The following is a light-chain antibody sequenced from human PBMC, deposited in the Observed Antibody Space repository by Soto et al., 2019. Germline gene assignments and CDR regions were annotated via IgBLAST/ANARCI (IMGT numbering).Light chain of an antibody. CDR3: QQYHTYSSIT. V-gene: IGKV1-5*01. Sequence: DIQITQSPSTLSASVGDRVTVTWRASQTISTWLGWYQQTPGKAPTLLIYDASSLKSGVPSRFSGSGSGTDFTLTISSLQPDDFADYYYQQYHTYSSITFGQGTRLEIK. J-gene: IGKJ5*01. CDR1: QTISTW. CDR2: DAS.